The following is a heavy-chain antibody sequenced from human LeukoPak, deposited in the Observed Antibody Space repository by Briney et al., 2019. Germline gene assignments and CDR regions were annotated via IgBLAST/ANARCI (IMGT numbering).Heavy chain of an antibody. CDR1: GYTFTDYT. V-gene: IGHV1-3*01. CDR3: ARVGATQLGFDY. J-gene: IGHJ4*02. Sequence: ASVKVSCKASGYTFTDYTMHWLRQAPGQRLDWMGWINGGSGNTKYSPEFQGRVTITRDTSASTAYMELSSLRSEDTAVYYCARVGATQLGFDYWGQGTLVTVSS. CDR2: INGGSGNT. D-gene: IGHD1-26*01.